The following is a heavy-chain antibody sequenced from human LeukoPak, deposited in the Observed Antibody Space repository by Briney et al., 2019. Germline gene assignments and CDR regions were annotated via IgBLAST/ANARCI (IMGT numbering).Heavy chain of an antibody. D-gene: IGHD6-13*01. V-gene: IGHV3-23*01. CDR1: AFTFSSYA. CDR2: VSGSGGST. Sequence: GGSLRLSCAASAFTFSSYAMTWVRQAPGKGLEWVSAVSGSGGSTYYADSVKGRFTISRDNSKNTLYLQMNSLRAEDTAVYYCAKGRIAAAGTRFDPWGQGTLVTVSS. J-gene: IGHJ5*02. CDR3: AKGRIAAAGTRFDP.